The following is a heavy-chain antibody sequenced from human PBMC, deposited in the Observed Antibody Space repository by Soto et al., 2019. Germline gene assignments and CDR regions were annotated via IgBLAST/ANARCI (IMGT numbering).Heavy chain of an antibody. V-gene: IGHV1-18*01. CDR3: ARDNRGIAARRGGPRWFDP. CDR2: ISAYNGNT. D-gene: IGHD6-6*01. CDR1: GYTFTSYG. J-gene: IGHJ5*02. Sequence: ASVKVSCKASGYTFTSYGISWVRQAPGQGLEWMGWISAYNGNTNYAQKLQGRVTMTTDTSTSTAYMELRSLRSDDTAVYYCARDNRGIAARRGGPRWFDPWGQGTLVTVS.